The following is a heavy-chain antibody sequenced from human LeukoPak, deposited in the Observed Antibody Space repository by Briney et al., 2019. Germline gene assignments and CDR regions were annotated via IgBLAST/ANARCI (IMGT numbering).Heavy chain of an antibody. D-gene: IGHD3-10*01. J-gene: IGHJ5*02. CDR1: GGSISSSSYY. CDR3: ARVRTSMFDP. Sequence: SETLCLTCTVSGGSISSSSYYWGWIRQPPGKGLEWIGSIYYSGSTYYNPSLKSRVTISVDTPKNQFSLKLSSVTAADTAVYYCARVRTSMFDPWGQGTLVTVSS. V-gene: IGHV4-39*07. CDR2: IYYSGST.